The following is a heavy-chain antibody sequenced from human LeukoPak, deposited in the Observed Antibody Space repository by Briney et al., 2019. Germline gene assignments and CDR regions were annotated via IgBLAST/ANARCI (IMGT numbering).Heavy chain of an antibody. CDR3: VRGCGRRSCPYYLDV. CDR2: IRQDGSEK. V-gene: IGHV3-7*01. D-gene: IGHD2-2*01. J-gene: IGHJ6*03. Sequence: GGSLSLSYAASEFIFSTYWMSWVRQAPGKGLEWVATIRQDGSEKHHVDPVRGRFTISRDNAKNSLYLLMNNLRVEDTAVYYCVRGCGRRSCPYYLDVWGKGTMVTVSS. CDR1: EFIFSTYW.